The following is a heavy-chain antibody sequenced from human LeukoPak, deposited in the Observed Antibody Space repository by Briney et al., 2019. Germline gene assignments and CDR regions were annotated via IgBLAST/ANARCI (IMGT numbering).Heavy chain of an antibody. D-gene: IGHD2-15*01. J-gene: IGHJ4*02. CDR3: ARGQLADAY. CDR2: IKQDGGEK. V-gene: IGHV3-7*01. CDR1: GFTFGTYW. Sequence: PGGSLRLXCAASGFTFGTYWMRWIRQTPGKGLEWVAKIKQDGGEKYYADSVKGRFTISRDNAKNSLYLQMNSLRAEDTAVYCCARGQLADAYWGQGTLVTVSS.